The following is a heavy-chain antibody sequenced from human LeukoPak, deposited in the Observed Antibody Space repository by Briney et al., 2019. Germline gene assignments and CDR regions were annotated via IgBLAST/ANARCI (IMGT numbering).Heavy chain of an antibody. CDR1: GYTFASYG. V-gene: IGHV1-18*01. D-gene: IGHD2-21*02. J-gene: IGHJ5*02. Sequence: ASVKVSCKASGYTFASYGLSWVRQAPGQGLEWVGWVSTYSDKTNSAQKFQGRVTMTRDTSTTTAFMELRSLTSDDTAVYYCTRDWMTAMKINCFDPWGQGTLVTVSS. CDR3: TRDWMTAMKINCFDP. CDR2: VSTYSDKT.